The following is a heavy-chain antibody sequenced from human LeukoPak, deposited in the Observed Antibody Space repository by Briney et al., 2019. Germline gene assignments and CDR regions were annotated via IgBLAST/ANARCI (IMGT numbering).Heavy chain of an antibody. J-gene: IGHJ4*02. CDR2: INPNSGGT. V-gene: IGHV1-2*02. Sequence: ASVKVSCKASGYTFTGYYMHWVRQAPGQGLEWMGWINPNSGGTNYARKFQGRVTMTRDTSISTAYMELSRLRSDDTAVYYCARDRAAAGLIPGDYWGQGTLVTVSS. CDR1: GYTFTGYY. CDR3: ARDRAAAGLIPGDY. D-gene: IGHD6-13*01.